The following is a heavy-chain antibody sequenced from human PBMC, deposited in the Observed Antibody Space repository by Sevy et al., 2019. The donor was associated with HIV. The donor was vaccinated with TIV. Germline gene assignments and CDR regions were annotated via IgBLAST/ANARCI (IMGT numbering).Heavy chain of an antibody. CDR3: VRAIAAAGSF. CDR1: GFTLNSYW. CDR2: INQVGSVK. Sequence: GGSLRLSCAASGFTLNSYWMSWVRQAPGKGLEWVANINQVGSVKYYVDSVKGRFTISRDNARNSLYLRMNSLRAEETALYYCVRAIAAAGSFWGQGTLVTVSS. V-gene: IGHV3-7*01. D-gene: IGHD6-13*01. J-gene: IGHJ4*02.